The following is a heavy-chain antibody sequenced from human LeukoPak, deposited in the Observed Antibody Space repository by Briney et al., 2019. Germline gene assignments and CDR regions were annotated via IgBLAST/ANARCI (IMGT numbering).Heavy chain of an antibody. Sequence: GGSLRLSCAVSGFTFSTYWMSWVRQAPGKGLEWVANIKTDGSEKYYVDSVKGRFTISRDNAKNSLYLQMNSLRAEDTAVYYRARDWNGSGSPNDFWGQGTLVTVSS. J-gene: IGHJ4*02. CDR3: ARDWNGSGSPNDF. CDR1: GFTFSTYW. V-gene: IGHV3-7*01. D-gene: IGHD3-10*01. CDR2: IKTDGSEK.